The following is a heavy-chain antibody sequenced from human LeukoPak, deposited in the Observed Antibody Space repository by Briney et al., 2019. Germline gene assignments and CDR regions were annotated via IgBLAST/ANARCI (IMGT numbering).Heavy chain of an antibody. D-gene: IGHD1-26*01. J-gene: IGHJ5*02. CDR1: GFTFSSYW. Sequence: GGSLRLSCAASGFTFSSYWMSWVRQAPGKGLEWVANIKQDGSEKYYVDSVKGRFTISRDNSKNTLYLQMNSLRAEDTAVYYCAKMISGSYGYWFDPWGQGTLVTVSS. CDR2: IKQDGSEK. V-gene: IGHV3-7*03. CDR3: AKMISGSYGYWFDP.